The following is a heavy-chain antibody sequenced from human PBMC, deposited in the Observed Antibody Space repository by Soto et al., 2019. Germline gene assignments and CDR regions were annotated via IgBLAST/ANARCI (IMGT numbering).Heavy chain of an antibody. V-gene: IGHV4-4*02. CDR1: GGSISSGNW. Sequence: QVQLQESGPGLVKPSGTLALTCAVSGGSISSGNWWSWVRQPPGKGLEWIGESYHDGTTNYNPSVISRVIISVDRSRNDCSPQLSSVTAAETAVYLGSRAAIGTYFAFDTWGQGRMVNVSS. CDR3: SRAAIGTYFAFDT. J-gene: IGHJ3*02. CDR2: SYHDGTT. D-gene: IGHD1-26*01.